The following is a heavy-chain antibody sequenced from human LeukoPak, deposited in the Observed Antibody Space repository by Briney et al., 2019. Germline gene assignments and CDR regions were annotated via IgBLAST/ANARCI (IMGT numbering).Heavy chain of an antibody. CDR1: GGSISSYY. D-gene: IGHD2-15*01. CDR2: IYYSGST. Sequence: SETLSLTCTVSGGSISSYYWSWIRQPPGKGLEWIGYIYYSGSTNYNPSLKSRVTISVDTSKNQFSLKLSSVTAADTAVYYCARTTTYSGFDSWGQGTLVTVS. V-gene: IGHV4-59*01. CDR3: ARTTTYSGFDS. J-gene: IGHJ4*02.